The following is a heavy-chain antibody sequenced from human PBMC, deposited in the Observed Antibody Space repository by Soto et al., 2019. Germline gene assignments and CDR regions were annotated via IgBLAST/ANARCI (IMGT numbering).Heavy chain of an antibody. V-gene: IGHV3-23*01. CDR2: ISGNGDTT. Sequence: EIQLLDSGGDSVHPGGSLRLSCGASGFTFSNYVMGWVRQAPGKGLEWVSGISGNGDTTDYADSAKGPFTISRDTSKNALYLQMNRLRAEDTVLYYCVKGGLIRRFDSWGQGTLVTVSS. D-gene: IGHD3-16*01. CDR3: VKGGLIRRFDS. CDR1: GFTFSNYV. J-gene: IGHJ4*02.